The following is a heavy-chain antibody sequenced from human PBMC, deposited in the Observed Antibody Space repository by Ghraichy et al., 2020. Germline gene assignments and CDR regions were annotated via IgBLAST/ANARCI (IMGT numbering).Heavy chain of an antibody. D-gene: IGHD6-13*01. V-gene: IGHV1-46*01. CDR1: GYTFTSYY. Sequence: ASVKVSCKASGYTFTSYYMHWVRQAPGQGLEWMGIINPSGGSTSYAQKFQGRVTMTRDTSTSTVYMELSSLRSEDTAVYYCARDTDSYSSSWATFDYWGQGTLVTVSS. CDR3: ARDTDSYSSSWATFDY. CDR2: INPSGGST. J-gene: IGHJ4*02.